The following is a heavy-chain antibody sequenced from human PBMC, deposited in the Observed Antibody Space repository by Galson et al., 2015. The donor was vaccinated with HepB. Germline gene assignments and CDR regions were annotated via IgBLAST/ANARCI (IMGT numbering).Heavy chain of an antibody. CDR3: ATNTPAAVMRASGMDV. CDR2: MSSSTNYI. D-gene: IGHD2-2*01. CDR1: GSILSSYS. V-gene: IGHV3-21*01. J-gene: IGHJ6*02. Sequence: SLRLSCAASGSILSSYSMNWVRQAPGKELEWVSSMSSSTNYIYYADSVKGRFTVSIDNAKNSLFLQMNSLRAEDTAVYYCATNTPAAVMRASGMDVWGQGTAVTVSS.